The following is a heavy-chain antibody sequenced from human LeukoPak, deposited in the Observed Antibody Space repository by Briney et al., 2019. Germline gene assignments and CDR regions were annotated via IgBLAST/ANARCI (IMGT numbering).Heavy chain of an antibody. V-gene: IGHV3-33*01. CDR1: GFTFSSYG. CDR3: ARVVRGVHYYGLDV. Sequence: GGSLRLSCAASGFTFSSYGMHWVRQAPGKGLEWVAVIWYDGSNTYYADSVKGRFTISRDNAKNTVYLQMNSLRAEDTAVYYCARVVRGVHYYGLDVWGQGTTVTVSS. J-gene: IGHJ6*02. CDR2: IWYDGSNT. D-gene: IGHD3-10*01.